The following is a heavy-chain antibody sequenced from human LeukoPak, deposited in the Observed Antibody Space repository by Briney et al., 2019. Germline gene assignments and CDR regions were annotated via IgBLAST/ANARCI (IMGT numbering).Heavy chain of an antibody. Sequence: GGSLRLSCAASGFTFSSYAMHWVRQAPGKGLEWVAVISYDGSNKYYADSVKGRFTISRDNSKNTLYLQMNSLRAEDTAVYYCARDGERYCSSTSCLGEDYYYYYMDVWGKGTTVTVSS. V-gene: IGHV3-30*04. J-gene: IGHJ6*03. CDR2: ISYDGSNK. CDR1: GFTFSSYA. CDR3: ARDGERYCSSTSCLGEDYYYYYMDV. D-gene: IGHD2-2*01.